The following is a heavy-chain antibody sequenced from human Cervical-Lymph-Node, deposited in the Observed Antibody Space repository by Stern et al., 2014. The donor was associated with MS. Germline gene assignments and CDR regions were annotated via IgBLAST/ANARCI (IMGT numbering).Heavy chain of an antibody. CDR2: TYHRSRWYC. Sequence: QVQLQQSGPGLVKPSQTLSLTCAISGDSVSSNRATWSWIRQSTSRGLEWLGRTYHRSRWYCDYAISVKSRVNISPDTSNNQFSLRLDSVTPEDTAVYYCARDVSSSPDAFDTWGLGTMVIVSS. CDR3: ARDVSSSPDAFDT. J-gene: IGHJ3*02. CDR1: GDSVSSNRAT. D-gene: IGHD6-6*01. V-gene: IGHV6-1*01.